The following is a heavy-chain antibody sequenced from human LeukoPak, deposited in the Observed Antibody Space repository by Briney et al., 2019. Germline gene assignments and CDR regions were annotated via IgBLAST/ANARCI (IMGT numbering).Heavy chain of an antibody. Sequence: PSETLSLTCTVSGGSISIYYWSWIRQPPGKGLEWIGYIYNSGSTNYSPSLKSRVTIPVDTSKNQFSLKLSSVTAADTAVYYCARRAPYSYEWSTLDYWGQGTLVTVSS. CDR1: GGSISIYY. D-gene: IGHD5-18*01. J-gene: IGHJ4*02. CDR2: IYNSGST. CDR3: ARRAPYSYEWSTLDY. V-gene: IGHV4-59*08.